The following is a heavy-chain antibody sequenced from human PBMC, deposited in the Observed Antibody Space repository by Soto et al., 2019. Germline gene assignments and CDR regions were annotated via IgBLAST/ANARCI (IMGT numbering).Heavy chain of an antibody. Sequence: QVQLVESGGGVVQPGGSLRLSCAASGFTFINYGIHWVRQAPGKGLYWVAVIWYDGINANYADSVKGRFTISRDNSKSTLHLQMNSLRADDTALYYCARETWPGYHYGMDVWGQGTTVTVSS. V-gene: IGHV3-33*01. D-gene: IGHD5-12*01. CDR2: IWYDGINA. CDR3: ARETWPGYHYGMDV. J-gene: IGHJ6*02. CDR1: GFTFINYG.